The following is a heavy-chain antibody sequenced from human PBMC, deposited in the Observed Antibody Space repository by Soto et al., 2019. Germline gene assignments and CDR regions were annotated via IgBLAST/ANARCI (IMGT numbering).Heavy chain of an antibody. J-gene: IGHJ6*02. D-gene: IGHD6-13*01. V-gene: IGHV4-4*07. Sequence: LSLTCTVSGGSISSYYWSWIRQPAGKGLEWIGRIYTSGSTNYNPSLKSRVTMSVDTSKDQFSLKLSSVTAADTAVYYCASQQLVSFVDYYAMDVWGQGTTVTVSS. CDR3: ASQQLVSFVDYYAMDV. CDR1: GGSISSYY. CDR2: IYTSGST.